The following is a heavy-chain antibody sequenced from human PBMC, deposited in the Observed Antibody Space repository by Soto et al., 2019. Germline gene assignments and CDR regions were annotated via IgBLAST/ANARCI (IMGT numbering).Heavy chain of an antibody. D-gene: IGHD1-1*01. J-gene: IGHJ4*02. CDR1: GDSINSNNW. CDR3: AFPSTNDFDY. Sequence: QVQLQESGPGLVKPSGTLSLTCAVSGDSINSNNWWSWVRQPPGKGLEWIGEIYHSGSTNYNPSLKIRVTMSRDNSRNQFSLILTSVTAADTAVYYCAFPSTNDFDYWGQGTLVTVSS. V-gene: IGHV4-4*02. CDR2: IYHSGST.